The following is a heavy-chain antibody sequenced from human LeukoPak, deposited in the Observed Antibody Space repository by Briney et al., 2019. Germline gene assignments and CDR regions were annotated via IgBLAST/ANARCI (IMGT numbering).Heavy chain of an antibody. V-gene: IGHV3-30-3*01. D-gene: IGHD3-22*01. Sequence: PGGSLRLSCAASGFTFSNYAMHWVRQAPGKGLEWVAFISYDGSNQYYADPVRGRFTISRDNSKNTLYLQMNSLRAEDTAVYYCATGRPTPYYYDSSGYYPTYYYYGMDVWGQGTTVTVSS. CDR3: ATGRPTPYYYDSSGYYPTYYYYGMDV. CDR1: GFTFSNYA. J-gene: IGHJ6*02. CDR2: ISYDGSNQ.